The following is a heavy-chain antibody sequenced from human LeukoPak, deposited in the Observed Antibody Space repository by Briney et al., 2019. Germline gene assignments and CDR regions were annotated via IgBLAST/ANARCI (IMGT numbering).Heavy chain of an antibody. Sequence: PGGSLRLSCSASGFTFSSYAMHWVRQAPGKGLEYVSAISSNGGSTYYADSVKGRFTISRDNSKNTLYLQMSSLRAEDTAVYYCVKNYYGSGSYYYFDYWGQGSLVTVSS. V-gene: IGHV3-64D*09. J-gene: IGHJ4*02. CDR2: ISSNGGST. CDR3: VKNYYGSGSYYYFDY. CDR1: GFTFSSYA. D-gene: IGHD3-10*01.